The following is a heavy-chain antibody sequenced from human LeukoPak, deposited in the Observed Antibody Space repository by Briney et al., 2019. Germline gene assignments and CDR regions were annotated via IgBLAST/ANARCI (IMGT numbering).Heavy chain of an antibody. V-gene: IGHV1-2*02. J-gene: IGHJ5*02. CDR3: GRGDKTFDP. Sequence: ASVKVSCKASGYTFTGYYIHWVRQAPGQGLEWMGCIKTNSGDTNYAQKFRGRLTMTRDTSINTAYMELSSLRSDDTAVYYCGRGDKTFDPWGQGTLVTVSS. CDR1: GYTFTGYY. CDR2: IKTNSGDT.